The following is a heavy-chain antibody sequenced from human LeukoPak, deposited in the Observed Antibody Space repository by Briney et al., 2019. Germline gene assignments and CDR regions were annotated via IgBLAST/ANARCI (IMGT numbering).Heavy chain of an antibody. D-gene: IGHD3-10*01. CDR3: ARLLIVGSGSYPLDY. CDR1: GFTFSSYW. V-gene: IGHV3-7*01. CDR2: MMEDGSEK. Sequence: GGSLRLSCAASGFTFSSYWMSWVRQAPGKGLERVPNMMEDGSEKYYVDSVKGRFTISRDNAKNSLYLQMNSLRVEDTAVYYCARLLIVGSGSYPLDYWGQGTLVTVSS. J-gene: IGHJ4*02.